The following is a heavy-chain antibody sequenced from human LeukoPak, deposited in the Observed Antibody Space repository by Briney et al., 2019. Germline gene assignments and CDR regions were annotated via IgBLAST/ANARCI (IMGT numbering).Heavy chain of an antibody. J-gene: IGHJ5*02. Sequence: SETLSLTCTVSGGSISSSSYYWGWIRQPPGKGLEWIGSIYYSGSTYYNPSLKSRVTISVDTSKNQFSLKLSSVTAAGTAVYYCARDRSSSPRGTNWFDPWGQGTLVTVSS. V-gene: IGHV4-39*07. D-gene: IGHD6-13*01. CDR2: IYYSGST. CDR1: GGSISSSSYY. CDR3: ARDRSSSPRGTNWFDP.